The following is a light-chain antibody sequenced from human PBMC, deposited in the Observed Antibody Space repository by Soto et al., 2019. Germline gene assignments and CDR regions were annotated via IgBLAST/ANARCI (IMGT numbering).Light chain of an antibody. CDR1: SSDVGGYNY. CDR2: DVS. Sequence: QSVLTQPRSVSGSPGQSVTISCTGTSSDVGGYNYVSWYQQHPGKAPKLMIYDVSKRPSGVPGRFSGSKSGNTASLTISGLQAEDEADYYCCSYAGSYTPNWVFGGGTKLTVL. J-gene: IGLJ3*02. CDR3: CSYAGSYTPNWV. V-gene: IGLV2-11*01.